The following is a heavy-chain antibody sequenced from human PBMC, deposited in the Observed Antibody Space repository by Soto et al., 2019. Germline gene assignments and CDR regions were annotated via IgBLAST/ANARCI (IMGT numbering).Heavy chain of an antibody. D-gene: IGHD3-22*01. J-gene: IGHJ3*02. CDR3: AKYDLLPEYYDSSGYYPGEAFDI. V-gene: IGHV3-23*01. CDR1: GFTFSSYA. Sequence: LRLSCAASGFTFSSYAMSWVRQAPGKGLEWVSAISGSGGSTYYADSVKGRFTISRDNSKNTLYLQMNSLRAEDTAVYYCAKYDLLPEYYDSSGYYPGEAFDIWGQGTMVTVS. CDR2: ISGSGGST.